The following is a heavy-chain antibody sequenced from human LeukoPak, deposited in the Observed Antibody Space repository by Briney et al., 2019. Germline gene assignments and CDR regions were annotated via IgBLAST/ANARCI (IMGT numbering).Heavy chain of an antibody. Sequence: GGSLRLSCAASGLTFAGYDMSWVRQAPGKGLEWVSTISASGDNTYYAGSVKGRFTISRDNSKNTLYLQMDSLRAEDTAVYYCAKRFCSATRCFHFDYWGQGTLVTVS. J-gene: IGHJ4*02. CDR3: AKRFCSATRCFHFDY. CDR2: ISASGDNT. CDR1: GLTFAGYD. V-gene: IGHV3-23*01. D-gene: IGHD2-2*01.